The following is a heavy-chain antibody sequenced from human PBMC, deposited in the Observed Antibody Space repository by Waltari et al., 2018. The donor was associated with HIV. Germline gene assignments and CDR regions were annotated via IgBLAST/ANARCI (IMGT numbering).Heavy chain of an antibody. Sequence: DVQLVESGGGPVKPGESLRLSCVTSGFIFNRFSMNWVRQAPGKGPEWVSSISSSGNFKHYADSVKGRFTISRDNAENSLYLQMNGLRAEDTAIYYCARDSRGSTWSLNWFDPWGQGTLVTVSS. D-gene: IGHD6-6*01. J-gene: IGHJ5*02. CDR3: ARDSRGSTWSLNWFDP. CDR2: ISSSGNFK. CDR1: GFIFNRFS. V-gene: IGHV3-21*02.